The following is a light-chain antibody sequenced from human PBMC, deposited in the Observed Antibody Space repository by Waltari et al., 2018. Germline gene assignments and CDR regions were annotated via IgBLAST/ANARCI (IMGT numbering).Light chain of an antibody. CDR2: AVS. Sequence: DIQMTQSPSSLSASVGDTVTITCRASQSVSTYLNWYQQKPGKAPNLLIYAVSFLQHGVPSSFGGSGSATDFALTIHSLQPEDFATYYCQQSYSIPWTFGQGTTV. CDR1: QSVSTY. J-gene: IGKJ1*01. CDR3: QQSYSIPWT. V-gene: IGKV1-39*01.